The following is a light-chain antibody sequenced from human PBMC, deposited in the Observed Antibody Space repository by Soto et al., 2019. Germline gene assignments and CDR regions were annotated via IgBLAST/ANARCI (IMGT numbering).Light chain of an antibody. CDR3: QQYDNFSWT. CDR1: QSISDY. Sequence: DIQMTQSPSTLSASVGDRVTITCRASQSISDYLAWYQQKPGKAPKLLIYRASTLESGVPSRFRGSGSGTEFTLTISSLQPEDFATYYCQQYDNFSWTFGQGTKVDIK. J-gene: IGKJ1*01. V-gene: IGKV1-5*03. CDR2: RAS.